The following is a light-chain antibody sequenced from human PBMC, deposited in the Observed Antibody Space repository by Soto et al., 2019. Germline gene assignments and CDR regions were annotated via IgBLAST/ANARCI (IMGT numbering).Light chain of an antibody. CDR3: SQYGRLPRRP. V-gene: IGKV3-20*01. CDR2: GAS. CDR1: QSLHSNY. Sequence: EIVFTQSQGARCLSPCERATRSFSASQSLHSNYLAGYHQKPGQALRRLIYGASRRAAGILDRFSGCGSGTDLHTTNSCGLGDDAEALYCSQYGRLPRRPFGQGTKVDIK. J-gene: IGKJ1*01.